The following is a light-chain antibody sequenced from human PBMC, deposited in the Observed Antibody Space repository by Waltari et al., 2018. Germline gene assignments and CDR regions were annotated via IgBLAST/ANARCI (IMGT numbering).Light chain of an antibody. CDR1: SSDVGAYNH. J-gene: IGLJ3*02. Sequence: QSALTQPRSVSGSPGQSVTISCTGTSSDVGAYNHVSWYQQHPGKAPKLMVYGLSQRPSGVPDRFSCSKSGNTASLTISGLQAEDEGDYYCCSYAGTYTVRVFGGGTKVTVL. CDR3: CSYAGTYTVRV. V-gene: IGLV2-11*01. CDR2: GLS.